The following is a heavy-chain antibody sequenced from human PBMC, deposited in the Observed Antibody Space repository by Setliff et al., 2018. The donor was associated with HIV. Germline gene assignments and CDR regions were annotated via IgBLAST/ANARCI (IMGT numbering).Heavy chain of an antibody. CDR3: TRKLAPGHGMDV. CDR1: GFSLSTYS. D-gene: IGHD3-3*02. J-gene: IGHJ6*02. V-gene: IGHV3-48*04. CDR2: ISSDSRTT. Sequence: PGGSLRLSCIASGFSLSTYSMNWVRQAPGKGLEWISYISSDSRTTYYVDSVKGRFTISRDNAKNSLYLQMDSLRVEDTTVYYCTRKLAPGHGMDVWGQGTTVTVSS.